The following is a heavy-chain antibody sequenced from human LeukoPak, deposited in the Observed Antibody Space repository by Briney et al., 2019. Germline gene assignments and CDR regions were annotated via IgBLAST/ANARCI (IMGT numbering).Heavy chain of an antibody. D-gene: IGHD1-26*01. CDR1: GGSICSSNW. CDR2: IYHSGST. J-gene: IGHJ3*02. V-gene: IGHV4-4*02. CDR3: ARHFWTSYSGSYRRSFDI. Sequence: SGTLSLTCAVSGGSICSSNWWSWVRQPPGKGLEWIGEIYHSGSTNYNPSLKSRVTISVDTSKNQFSLKLSSVTAADTAVYYCARHFWTSYSGSYRRSFDIWGQGTMVTVSS.